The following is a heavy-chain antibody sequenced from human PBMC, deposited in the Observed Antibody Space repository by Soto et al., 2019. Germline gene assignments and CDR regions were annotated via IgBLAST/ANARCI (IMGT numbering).Heavy chain of an antibody. CDR3: AKFSANSVHDISSAPDY. V-gene: IGHV1-69*06. CDR2: LIPIFGTA. Sequence: VACQASAGTLVSYGSSRVQLGAGQGLEWMGGLIPIFGTANYAQKFQGRVTITADKPTSTAYMALTTLRAEDAAVYYCAKFSANSVHDISSAPDYWGQGTLVIVAS. CDR1: AGTLVSYG. D-gene: IGHD6-6*01. J-gene: IGHJ4*02.